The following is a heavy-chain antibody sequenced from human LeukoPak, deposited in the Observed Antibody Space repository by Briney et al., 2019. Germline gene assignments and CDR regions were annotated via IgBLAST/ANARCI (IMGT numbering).Heavy chain of an antibody. Sequence: ASVKVSCKASGYTFTGYYMHWVRQAPGQGLEWMGWINLKSGGTNYAQKFQGRVTMTRDTSISTAYMELSRLRSDDTAVYYCARDRPYDILTGYYNYYYYYFMDVWGKGTTVTISS. J-gene: IGHJ6*03. CDR2: INLKSGGT. V-gene: IGHV1-2*02. CDR1: GYTFTGYY. D-gene: IGHD3-9*01. CDR3: ARDRPYDILTGYYNYYYYYFMDV.